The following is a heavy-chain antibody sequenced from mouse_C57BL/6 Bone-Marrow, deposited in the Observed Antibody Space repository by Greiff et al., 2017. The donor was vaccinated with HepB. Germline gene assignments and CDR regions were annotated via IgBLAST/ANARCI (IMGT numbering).Heavy chain of an antibody. D-gene: IGHD6-1*01. CDR3: ASLSSYAMDY. Sequence: EVQLQESGGGLVQPGGSLSLSCAASGFTFTDYYMSWVRQPPGKALEWLGFIRNKANGYTTEYSASVKGRFTISRDNSQSILYLQMNALRAEDSATYYCASLSSYAMDYWGQGTSVTVSS. J-gene: IGHJ4*01. V-gene: IGHV7-3*01. CDR2: IRNKANGYTT. CDR1: GFTFTDYY.